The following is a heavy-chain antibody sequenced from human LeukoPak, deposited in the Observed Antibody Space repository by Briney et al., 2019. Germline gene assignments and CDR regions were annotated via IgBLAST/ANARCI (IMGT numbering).Heavy chain of an antibody. J-gene: IGHJ6*03. Sequence: SETLSLTCTVSSGSISSGSYYWSWIRQPAGKGLEWIGRIYTSGSTNYNPSLKSRVTISVDTSKNQFSLKLSSVTAADTAVYYCARDVYYYMDVWGKGTTVTISS. CDR3: ARDVYYYMDV. CDR2: IYTSGST. V-gene: IGHV4-61*02. CDR1: SGSISSGSYY.